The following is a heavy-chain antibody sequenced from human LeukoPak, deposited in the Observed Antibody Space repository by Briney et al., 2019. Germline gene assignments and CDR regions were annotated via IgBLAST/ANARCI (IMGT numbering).Heavy chain of an antibody. J-gene: IGHJ6*03. Sequence: GSLRLSCAASGFTFSSYWMHWVRQAPGKGLVWVSRINTDGSSASYADSVKGRFTISRDIAKNTLYLQMNSLRAEDTAVYYCARPPRYDFWSGYYNYMDVWGKGTTVIVSS. CDR3: ARPPRYDFWSGYYNYMDV. D-gene: IGHD3-3*01. V-gene: IGHV3-74*01. CDR1: GFTFSSYW. CDR2: INTDGSSA.